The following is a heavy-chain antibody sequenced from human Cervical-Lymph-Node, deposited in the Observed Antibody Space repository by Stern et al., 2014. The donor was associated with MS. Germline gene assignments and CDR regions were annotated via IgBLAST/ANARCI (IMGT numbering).Heavy chain of an antibody. J-gene: IGHJ6*02. D-gene: IGHD1-20*01. V-gene: IGHV1-69*09. CDR1: GGTFSSYT. CDR3: ASPTITGNGYYYGIDV. CDR2: IIPILGIA. Sequence: QVQLVQSGAEVKKPGSSVKVSCKASGGTFSSYTISWVRQAPGQGLEWMGRIIPILGIANYAQKFQGRVTITADKSTSTAYMELSSLRSEDTAVYYCASPTITGNGYYYGIDVWGQGTTVTVSS.